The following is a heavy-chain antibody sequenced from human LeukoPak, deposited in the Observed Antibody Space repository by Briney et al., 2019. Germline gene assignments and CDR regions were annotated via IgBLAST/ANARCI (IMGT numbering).Heavy chain of an antibody. CDR1: GGSISSYY. CDR3: ARMYYDFWSGYHPYYYYYMDV. J-gene: IGHJ6*03. V-gene: IGHV4-59*01. CDR2: IYYSGST. Sequence: PSETLSLTCTVSGGSISSYYWSWLRQPPGKGLEWIGYIYYSGSTNYNPSLESRVTISVDTSKNQFSLKLSSVTAADTAVYYCARMYYDFWSGYHPYYYYYMDVWGKGTTVTVSS. D-gene: IGHD3-3*01.